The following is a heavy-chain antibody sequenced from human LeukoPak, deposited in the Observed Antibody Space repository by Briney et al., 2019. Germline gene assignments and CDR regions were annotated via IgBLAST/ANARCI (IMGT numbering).Heavy chain of an antibody. J-gene: IGHJ6*03. CDR2: IYSGGTT. CDR3: ARVNRGYSYGYYYYYYMDV. D-gene: IGHD5-18*01. CDR1: GFTVSSTY. Sequence: GGPLRLSCAASGFTVSSTYMSWVRQAPGKGLEWVSVIYSGGTTYYADSVKGRFTISRDNSKNTLYLQMNSLRAEDTAVYYCARVNRGYSYGYYYYYYMDVWGKGTTVTVSS. V-gene: IGHV3-53*01.